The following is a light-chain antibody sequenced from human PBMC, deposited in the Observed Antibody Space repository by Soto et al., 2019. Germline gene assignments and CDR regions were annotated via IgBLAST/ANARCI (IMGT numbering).Light chain of an antibody. CDR3: SSYTITSTYV. CDR1: SSDVGGYNY. CDR2: EVS. V-gene: IGLV2-14*01. J-gene: IGLJ1*01. Sequence: QSVRTQPASVSGSPGQSITISCTVTSSDVGGYNYVSWYQQHPGKAPKLMIYEVSDRPSGVSNRFSGSKSGNTASLTISGLQAEDEADYYCSSYTITSTYVFGTGTKVTVL.